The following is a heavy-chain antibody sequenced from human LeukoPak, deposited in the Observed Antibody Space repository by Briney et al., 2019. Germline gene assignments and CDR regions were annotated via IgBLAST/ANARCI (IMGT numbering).Heavy chain of an antibody. Sequence: GGSLRLSCAASGFILNSYGMHWVRQAPGKGLEWVADIWFDGKNQHFADSVRGRFAISRDNSKNTVYLQMNSLRAEDTAVYYCARVLPFDYWGQGTLVTVSS. CDR2: IWFDGKNQ. CDR1: GFILNSYG. J-gene: IGHJ4*02. CDR3: ARVLPFDY. D-gene: IGHD3-10*01. V-gene: IGHV3-33*01.